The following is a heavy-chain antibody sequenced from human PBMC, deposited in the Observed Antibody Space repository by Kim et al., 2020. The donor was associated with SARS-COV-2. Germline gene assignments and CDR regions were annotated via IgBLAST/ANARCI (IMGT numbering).Heavy chain of an antibody. Sequence: YVDTGKGRFTVSRDNAKNSLYLQMDSLGAEDTAVYYCARDKSIPSYDAFDIWGQGTMVTVSS. V-gene: IGHV3-7*03. J-gene: IGHJ3*02. D-gene: IGHD3-10*01. CDR3: ARDKSIPSYDAFDI.